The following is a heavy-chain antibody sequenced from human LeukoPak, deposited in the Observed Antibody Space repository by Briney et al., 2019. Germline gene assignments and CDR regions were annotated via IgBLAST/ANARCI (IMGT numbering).Heavy chain of an antibody. Sequence: ASVKVSCKASGYTFTGYYMHWVRQAPGQGLEWMGWINPNSGGTNYAQKFQGRVTMTRDTSISTAYMELSRLRSDDTAVYYCARSVMVRGVIPSDYWGQGTLVTVSS. CDR1: GYTFTGYY. CDR2: INPNSGGT. V-gene: IGHV1-2*02. J-gene: IGHJ4*02. CDR3: ARSVMVRGVIPSDY. D-gene: IGHD3-10*01.